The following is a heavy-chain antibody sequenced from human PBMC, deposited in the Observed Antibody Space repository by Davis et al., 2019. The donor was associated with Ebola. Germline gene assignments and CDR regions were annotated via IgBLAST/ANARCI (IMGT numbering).Heavy chain of an antibody. J-gene: IGHJ6*02. CDR2: IDHNGIT. D-gene: IGHD1-1*01. CDR3: ARGLFWSGMDV. CDR1: GGSFSGYY. V-gene: IGHV4-34*01. Sequence: SETLSLTCAVYGGSFSGYYWTWIRQPPGKGLEWIGEIDHNGITNYNPSLKSRVTISVDGSKNQFSLKLSSMTAADTGVYYFARGLFWSGMDVWGQGTTVTVSS.